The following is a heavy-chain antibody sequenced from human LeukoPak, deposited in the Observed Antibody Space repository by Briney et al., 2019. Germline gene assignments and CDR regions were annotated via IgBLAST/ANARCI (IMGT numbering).Heavy chain of an antibody. CDR3: ARRLYYDILTGYSVFDAFDI. CDR1: GGSISSYY. J-gene: IGHJ3*02. V-gene: IGHV4-4*07. Sequence: PSETLSLTCTVSGGSISSYYWSWIRQPAGKGLEWIGRIYTSGSTNYNPSLKSRVTISVDTSKNQFSLKLSSVTAADTAVYYCARRLYYDILTGYSVFDAFDIWGQGTMVTVSS. D-gene: IGHD3-9*01. CDR2: IYTSGST.